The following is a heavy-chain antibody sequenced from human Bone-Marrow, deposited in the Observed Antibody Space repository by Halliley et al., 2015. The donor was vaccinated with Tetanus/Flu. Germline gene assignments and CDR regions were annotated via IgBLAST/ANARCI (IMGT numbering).Heavy chain of an antibody. J-gene: IGHJ6*02. Sequence: TLSLTCTVSRGSLSSGSHYWGWIRQPPGKGLEWIGSIHYSGSTYYNPSLKSRVTISVDTSKNQFSLKLSSVTAADRAVYYCARGLGMDVWGQGTTVTVSS. CDR3: ARGLGMDV. CDR1: RGSLSSGSHY. CDR2: IHYSGST. V-gene: IGHV4-39*01.